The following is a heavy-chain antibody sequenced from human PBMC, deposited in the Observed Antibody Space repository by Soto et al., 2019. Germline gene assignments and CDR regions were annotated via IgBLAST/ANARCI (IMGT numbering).Heavy chain of an antibody. V-gene: IGHV4-59*08. CDR1: GGSISSYY. Sequence: SETLSLTCTVSGGSISSYYWSWIRQPPGKGLEWIGYIYYSGSTNYNPSLKSRVTISVDTSKNQFSLKLSSVTAADTAVYYCARLYNWFDPWGQGTLVTVSS. CDR3: ARLYNWFDP. J-gene: IGHJ5*02. CDR2: IYYSGST.